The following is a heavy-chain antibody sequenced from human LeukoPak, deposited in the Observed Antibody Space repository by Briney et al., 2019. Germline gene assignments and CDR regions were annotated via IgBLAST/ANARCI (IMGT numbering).Heavy chain of an antibody. J-gene: IGHJ4*02. V-gene: IGHV4-39*01. CDR3: ARRLKYCSSTSCPPGSSSWYGAEDFDY. Sequence: PSETLSLTCTVSGGSISSSSYYWTWIRQPPGKGLEWIGEINHSGSTNYNPSLKSRVTTSVDTSKNQFSLKLSSVTAADTAVYYCARRLKYCSSTSCPPGSSSWYGAEDFDYWGQGTLVTVSS. D-gene: IGHD2-2*01. CDR2: INHSGST. CDR1: GGSISSSSYY.